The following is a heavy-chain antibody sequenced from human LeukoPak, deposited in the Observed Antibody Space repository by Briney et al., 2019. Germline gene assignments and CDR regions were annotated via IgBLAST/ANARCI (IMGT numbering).Heavy chain of an antibody. CDR3: ARNYYDSSGYYSLTREYYFDY. CDR1: GGTFSSYA. CDR2: IIPIFGTA. Sequence: ASVKVSCKASGGTFSSYAISWVRQAPGQGLEWMGGIIPIFGTANYAQKFQGRVTMTRDMSTSTVYMELSSLRSEDTAVYYCARNYYDSSGYYSLTREYYFDYWGQGTLVTVSS. D-gene: IGHD3-22*01. J-gene: IGHJ4*02. V-gene: IGHV1-69*05.